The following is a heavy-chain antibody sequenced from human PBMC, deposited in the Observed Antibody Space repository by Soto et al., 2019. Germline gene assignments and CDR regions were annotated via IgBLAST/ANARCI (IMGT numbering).Heavy chain of an antibody. CDR1: ADSVSSGSYF. V-gene: IGHV4-61*01. D-gene: IGHD3-3*01. CDR2: VLPGGSA. Sequence: TLSLTCTVSADSVSSGSYFWTWVRQPPGKGLEWTGYVLPGGSATYNASFKSRVTISVDTSNNQFSLKLSTVTAADTAVYYCASNNSLGILYDGMDVWGQGKTVTVSS. J-gene: IGHJ6*02. CDR3: ASNNSLGILYDGMDV.